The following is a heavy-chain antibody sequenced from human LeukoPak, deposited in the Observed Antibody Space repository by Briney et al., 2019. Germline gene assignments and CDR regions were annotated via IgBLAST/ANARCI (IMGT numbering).Heavy chain of an antibody. CDR3: ARDTYYYDSSGYSLFDY. V-gene: IGHV4-4*07. J-gene: IGHJ4*02. D-gene: IGHD3-22*01. CDR2: IYHSGST. CDR1: GGSISSYY. Sequence: SETLSLTCTVSGGSISSYYWSWIRQPAGQGLEWIGRIYHSGSTNYNPSLKSRVTISVDTSKNQFSLKLSSVTAADTAVYYCARDTYYYDSSGYSLFDYWGQGTLVTVSS.